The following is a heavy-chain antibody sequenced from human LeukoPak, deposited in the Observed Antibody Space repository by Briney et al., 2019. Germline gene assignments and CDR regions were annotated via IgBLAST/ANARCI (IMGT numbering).Heavy chain of an antibody. CDR1: GGSISSSSYY. V-gene: IGHV4-39*07. D-gene: IGHD5-12*01. CDR3: ARDYDGEIDY. Sequence: SETLSLTCTVSGGSISSSSYYWGWIRQPPGKGLEWIGSIYSSGSTYYNPSLKSRVTISVDTSKNQFSLKLSSVTAADTAMYYCARDYDGEIDYWGQGTLVTVSS. J-gene: IGHJ4*02. CDR2: IYSSGST.